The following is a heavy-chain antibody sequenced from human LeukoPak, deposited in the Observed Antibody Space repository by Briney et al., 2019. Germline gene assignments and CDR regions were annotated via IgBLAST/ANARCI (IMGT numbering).Heavy chain of an antibody. CDR2: IYPGDSDT. CDR1: GYSFTSYW. J-gene: IGHJ4*02. CDR3: ARHCSSTSCYAGFDY. Sequence: GESLKISCKGSGYSFTSYWIGWVRQMPGEGLEWIGIIYPGDSDTRYSPSFQGQVTISADKSISTAYLQWSSLKASDTAMYYCARHCSSTSCYAGFDYWGQGTLVTVSS. D-gene: IGHD2-2*01. V-gene: IGHV5-51*01.